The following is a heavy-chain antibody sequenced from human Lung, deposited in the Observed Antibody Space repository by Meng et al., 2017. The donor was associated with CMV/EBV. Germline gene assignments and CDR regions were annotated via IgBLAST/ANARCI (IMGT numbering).Heavy chain of an antibody. CDR3: ARGGYCSSTSCYKLYRNWFDP. CDR2: INHSGST. V-gene: IGHV4-34*01. Sequence: LXCAVYGGSFSGYYWSWIRQPPGKGLEWIGEINHSGSTNYNPSLKSRVTISVDTSKNQFSLKLSSVTAADTAVYYCARGGYCSSTSCYKLYRNWFDPWXQGTXVTVSS. D-gene: IGHD2-2*02. J-gene: IGHJ5*02. CDR1: GGSFSGYY.